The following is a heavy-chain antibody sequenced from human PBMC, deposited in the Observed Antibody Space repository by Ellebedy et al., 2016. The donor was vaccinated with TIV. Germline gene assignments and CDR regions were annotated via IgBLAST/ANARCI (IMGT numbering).Heavy chain of an antibody. D-gene: IGHD7-27*01. CDR1: GFTFSSYG. Sequence: GESLKISCAASGFTFSSYGMHWVRQAPGKGPEWVANIKQDGSEKFYVDSVKGRFTISRDNAKNSLYLQMNSLRDEDTAVYYCARDKITGATIFDYWGQGTLVTVSS. V-gene: IGHV3-7*03. J-gene: IGHJ4*02. CDR2: IKQDGSEK. CDR3: ARDKITGATIFDY.